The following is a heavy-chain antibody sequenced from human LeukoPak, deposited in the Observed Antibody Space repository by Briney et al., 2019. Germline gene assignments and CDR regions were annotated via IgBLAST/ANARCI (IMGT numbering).Heavy chain of an antibody. CDR2: IFPGDYAT. J-gene: IGHJ4*02. CDR1: GYDFNDYW. Sequence: GEPLKISCKASGYDFNDYWVGWVRQTPGRGLEGMGIIFPGDYATRYSPSFQGQVYMSADKSISTAYLQCRSLKASDTALYFCTKQMESGGSGIYFPFASWGQGTLVTVSS. V-gene: IGHV5-51*01. D-gene: IGHD3-10*01. CDR3: TKQMESGGSGIYFPFAS.